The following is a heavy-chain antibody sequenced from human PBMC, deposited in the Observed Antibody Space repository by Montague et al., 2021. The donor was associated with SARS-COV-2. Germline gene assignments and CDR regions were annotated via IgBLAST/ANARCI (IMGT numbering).Heavy chain of an antibody. CDR2: INNTGST. V-gene: IGHV4-34*01. CDR1: GGSFSNKY. CDR3: ARGLMSGSYYLGLDY. D-gene: IGHD1-26*01. Sequence: SETLSLTCAVYGGSFSNKYWTWIRQPPGKGLEWIGEINNTGSTNYKPSLKSRVTISVDTSKNQFSLKVSSVTAADTAVYYCARGLMSGSYYLGLDYWGQGTLVTVSS. J-gene: IGHJ4*02.